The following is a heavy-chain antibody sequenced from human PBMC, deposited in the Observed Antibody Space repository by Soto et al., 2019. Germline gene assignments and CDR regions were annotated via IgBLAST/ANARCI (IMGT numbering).Heavy chain of an antibody. CDR3: AVTILGVVITPYFDY. Sequence: ASVKVSCKASGYTFTSYAMHWVRQAPGQRLEWMGWINAGNGNTKYSQKFQGRVTITRDTSASTAYMELSSLRSEDTAVYYCAVTILGVVITPYFDYWGQGTLVTVSS. D-gene: IGHD3-3*01. V-gene: IGHV1-3*01. J-gene: IGHJ4*02. CDR2: INAGNGNT. CDR1: GYTFTSYA.